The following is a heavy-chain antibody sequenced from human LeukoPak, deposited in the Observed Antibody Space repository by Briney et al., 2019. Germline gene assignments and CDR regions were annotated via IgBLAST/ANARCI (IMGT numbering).Heavy chain of an antibody. Sequence: ETLSLTCTVSGGSISSSSYYWGWIRQPPGKGLEWVSGISGSGGNTYYADSVKGRFTISRDNSKNTLYLQMNSLRAEDTAVYYCAKDRGDGGNRNGFFDYWGQGTLVTVSS. D-gene: IGHD1-14*01. J-gene: IGHJ4*02. CDR2: ISGSGGNT. V-gene: IGHV3-23*01. CDR1: GGSISSSSYY. CDR3: AKDRGDGGNRNGFFDY.